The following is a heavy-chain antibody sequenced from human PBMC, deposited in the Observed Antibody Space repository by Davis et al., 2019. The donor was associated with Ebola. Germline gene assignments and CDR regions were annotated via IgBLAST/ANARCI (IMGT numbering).Heavy chain of an antibody. D-gene: IGHD3-22*01. CDR2: IYYSGST. Sequence: PSETLSLTCTVSGGSISSGGYYWSWIRQPPGKGLEWIGYIYYSGSTNYNPSLKSRVTISVDTSKNQFSLKLSSVTAADTAVYYCARERWDSSGYSVLFDYWGQGTLVTVSS. CDR3: ARERWDSSGYSVLFDY. J-gene: IGHJ4*02. V-gene: IGHV4-61*08. CDR1: GGSISSGGYY.